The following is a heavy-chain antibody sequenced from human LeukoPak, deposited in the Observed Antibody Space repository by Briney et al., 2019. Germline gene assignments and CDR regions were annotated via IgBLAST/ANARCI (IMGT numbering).Heavy chain of an antibody. V-gene: IGHV3-23*01. Sequence: GGSLRLSCAASGFAFSSYAMSWVRQAPGKGLEWVSAISGSGGSTYYADSVKGRFTISRDNSKNTLYLQMNSLRAGDTAVYYCAKFLPTHIVVANYYFDYWGQGTLVTVSS. CDR2: ISGSGGST. CDR3: AKFLPTHIVVANYYFDY. J-gene: IGHJ4*02. CDR1: GFAFSSYA. D-gene: IGHD2-21*01.